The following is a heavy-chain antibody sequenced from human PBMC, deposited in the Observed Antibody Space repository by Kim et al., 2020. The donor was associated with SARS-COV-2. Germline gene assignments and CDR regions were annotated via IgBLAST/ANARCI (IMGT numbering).Heavy chain of an antibody. CDR1: GGTFSSYA. Sequence: SVKVSCKASGGTFSSYAISWVRQAPGQGLEWMGGIIPIFGTANYAQKFQGRVTITADESTSTAYMELSSLRSEDTAVYYCVLGGVVVAATLDYWGQGTLVTVSS. CDR3: VLGGVVVAATLDY. J-gene: IGHJ4*02. V-gene: IGHV1-69*13. D-gene: IGHD2-15*01. CDR2: IIPIFGTA.